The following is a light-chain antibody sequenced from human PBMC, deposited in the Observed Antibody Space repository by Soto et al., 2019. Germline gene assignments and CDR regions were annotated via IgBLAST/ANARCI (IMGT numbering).Light chain of an antibody. CDR3: QQYGSAPPIN. CDR1: QSLNSSY. Sequence: DIVLTQSPGTLSLSPGESATLSCRASQSLNSSYLAWYQQKPGQAPRLLIYDASSRATGIPDRFSGSGSGTDFTLTISRLEPEDSAVYYCQQYGSAPPINFGQGTHWRL. J-gene: IGKJ5*01. CDR2: DAS. V-gene: IGKV3-20*01.